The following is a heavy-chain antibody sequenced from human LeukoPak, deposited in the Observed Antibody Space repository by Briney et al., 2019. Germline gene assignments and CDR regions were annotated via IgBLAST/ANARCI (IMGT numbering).Heavy chain of an antibody. V-gene: IGHV4-59*01. Sequence: PSETLSLTCTVSGGPISSYYWSWIRQPPGKGLEWIGYIYYSGSTNYNPSLKSRVTISVDTSKNQFSLKLSSVTAADTAVYYCARGYYYDSSGYFDAFDIWGQGTMVTVSS. CDR1: GGPISSYY. CDR3: ARGYYYDSSGYFDAFDI. CDR2: IYYSGST. J-gene: IGHJ3*02. D-gene: IGHD3-22*01.